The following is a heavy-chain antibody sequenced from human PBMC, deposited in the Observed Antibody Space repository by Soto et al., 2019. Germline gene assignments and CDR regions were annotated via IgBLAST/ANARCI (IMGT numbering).Heavy chain of an antibody. V-gene: IGHV3-7*01. CDR2: IKQDGSEK. J-gene: IGHJ4*02. CDR3: ASNLAVAGTDHDY. D-gene: IGHD6-19*01. CDR1: GFTFSSYW. Sequence: GGSLRLSCAASGFTFSSYWMSWVRQAPGKGLEWVANIKQDGSEKYYVDSVKGRFTISRDNAKNSLYLQMNSLRAEDTAVYYCASNLAVAGTDHDYWGQGTLVTVSS.